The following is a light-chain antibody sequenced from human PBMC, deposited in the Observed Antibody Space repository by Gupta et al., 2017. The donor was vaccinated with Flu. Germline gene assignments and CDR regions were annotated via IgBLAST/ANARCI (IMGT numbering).Light chain of an antibody. CDR2: DAS. V-gene: IGKV3-11*01. CDR3: QQLSLWPPWT. Sequence: ATLYLSPGQRATLALMTSQSVDSSLDWYKPRPGQAPRLLIYDASNRDAGIPARFSGSGYGTDFTLTISSREPEDFALYYCQQLSLWPPWTLGQGTRVEI. J-gene: IGKJ1*01. CDR1: QSVDSS.